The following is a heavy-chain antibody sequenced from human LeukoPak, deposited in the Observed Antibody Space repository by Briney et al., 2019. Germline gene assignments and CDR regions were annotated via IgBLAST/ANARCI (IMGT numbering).Heavy chain of an antibody. CDR3: AKGGVATMRDGYNYYYYYMEV. D-gene: IGHD5-24*01. Sequence: GGSLRLSCAASGITFTSHAMSWVRQAPGKGLEWVSLISGSGGHTYYGDSVKGRFTIATDNSKSTLYLQMNSLRAEDTAVYYCAKGGVATMRDGYNYYYYYMEVWGRGTTVTVSS. CDR2: ISGSGGHT. V-gene: IGHV3-23*01. J-gene: IGHJ6*03. CDR1: GITFTSHA.